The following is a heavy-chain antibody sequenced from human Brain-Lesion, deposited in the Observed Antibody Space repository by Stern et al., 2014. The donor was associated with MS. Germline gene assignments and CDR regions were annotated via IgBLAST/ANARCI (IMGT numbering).Heavy chain of an antibody. V-gene: IGHV1-8*01. CDR2: MNPYSGNT. D-gene: IGHD2-2*01. CDR1: GYTFSSYD. J-gene: IGHJ4*02. CDR3: ARAVRNQLLSEY. Sequence: QVQLVQSGAEVKKPGASVQVSFKASGYTFSSYDITWVPQASGHGLEWMGWMNPYSGNTGYAQKFKGRVSMTSDPSISTVYMELTSLTSDDTAVYFCARAVRNQLLSEYWGQGTLVTVSS.